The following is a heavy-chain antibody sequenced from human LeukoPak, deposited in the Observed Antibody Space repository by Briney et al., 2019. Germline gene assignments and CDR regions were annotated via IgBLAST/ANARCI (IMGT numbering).Heavy chain of an antibody. CDR3: AKDHALLWFGEFGV. CDR1: GFTFSSNA. D-gene: IGHD3-10*01. CDR2: ISGSGGST. Sequence: GGSLRLSCAASGFTFSSNAMSWVRQAPGKGLEWVSAISGSGGSTYYADSVKGRFTISRDNSKNTLYLQMNSLRAEDTAVYYCAKDHALLWFGEFGVWGQGTLVTVSS. J-gene: IGHJ4*02. V-gene: IGHV3-23*01.